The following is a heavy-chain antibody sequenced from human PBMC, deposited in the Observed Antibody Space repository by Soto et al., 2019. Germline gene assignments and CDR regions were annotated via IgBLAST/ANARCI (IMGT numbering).Heavy chain of an antibody. CDR2: IYYSGNT. J-gene: IGHJ4*02. V-gene: IGHV4-31*03. D-gene: IGHD2-15*01. CDR3: ARGSGGSCCPFDY. Sequence: QVQLQESGPGLVKPSQTLSLSCSVSGASISSGGYYWSGIRQHPGKVLEWIGFIYYSGNTHYKPALKNRVSMSVDTSKNQFSLRVSSVTAADTAVYYCARGSGGSCCPFDYWGQGTLVTVSS. CDR1: GASISSGGYY.